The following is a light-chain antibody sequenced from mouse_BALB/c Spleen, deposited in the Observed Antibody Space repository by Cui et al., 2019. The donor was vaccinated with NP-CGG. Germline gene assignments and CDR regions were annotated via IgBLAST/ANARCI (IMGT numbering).Light chain of an antibody. CDR3: ALWYSNHWV. Sequence: QTVVTQESALTTSPGETVTLTCLSSTGAVTTSNYANWVQEKPDHLFTGLIGGTNNRAPGVPARFSGSLIGDKAALTIPGAQTEDEAIYFCALWYSNHWVFGGGTKLTVL. V-gene: IGLV1*01. CDR1: TGAVTTSNY. J-gene: IGLJ1*01. CDR2: GTN.